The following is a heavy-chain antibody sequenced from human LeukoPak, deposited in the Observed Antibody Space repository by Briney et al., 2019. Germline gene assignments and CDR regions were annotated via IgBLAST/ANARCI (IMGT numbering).Heavy chain of an antibody. Sequence: SETLSLTCAVSGGSISSGSYYWSWIRQPAGKGLEWIGYIYYSGSTNYNPSLKSRVTISVDTSKNQFSLKLSSVTAADTAVYYCASFIAAAGTIDYWGQGTLVTVSS. CDR1: GGSISSGSYY. CDR2: IYYSGST. J-gene: IGHJ4*02. V-gene: IGHV4-61*10. D-gene: IGHD6-13*01. CDR3: ASFIAAAGTIDY.